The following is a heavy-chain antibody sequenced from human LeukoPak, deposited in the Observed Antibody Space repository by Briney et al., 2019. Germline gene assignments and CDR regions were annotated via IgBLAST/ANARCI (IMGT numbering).Heavy chain of an antibody. D-gene: IGHD3-22*01. CDR2: ISITSSYI. CDR3: AKEGCYYSSGTDY. V-gene: IGHV3-21*01. J-gene: IGHJ4*02. Sequence: PGGTLRLSYAASGGTFSSYSNNGVRQAPAQGMELVSSISITSSYIYYADSVKGRFTISRDNANNTLYLNMNLLRPQDTACYYCAKEGCYYSSGTDYWGQGTLVTVSS. CDR1: GGTFSSYS.